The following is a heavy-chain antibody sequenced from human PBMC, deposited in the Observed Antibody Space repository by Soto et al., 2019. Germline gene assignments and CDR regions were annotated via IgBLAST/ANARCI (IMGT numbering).Heavy chain of an antibody. CDR1: GYSFTSYW. D-gene: IGHD2-15*01. Sequence: PGESLKISCKGSGYSFTSYWIGWVRQMPGKGLEWMGIIYPGDSDTRYSPSFQGQVTISADKSISTAYLQWSSLKASDTAMYYCATQTADCSGGSCYEYYFDYWGQGTLVTVSS. V-gene: IGHV5-51*01. CDR3: ATQTADCSGGSCYEYYFDY. CDR2: IYPGDSDT. J-gene: IGHJ4*02.